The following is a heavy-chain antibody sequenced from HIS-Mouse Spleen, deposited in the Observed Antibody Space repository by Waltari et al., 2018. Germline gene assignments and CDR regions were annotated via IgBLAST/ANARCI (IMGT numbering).Heavy chain of an antibody. D-gene: IGHD3-10*01. Sequence: QVQLVASGGGVVQPGRSLRLSCAASGFTFSSYGMHWVRQAPGKGLEWVAVISYDGSNKYYADSVKGRFTISRDNSKNTLYLQMNSLRAEDTAVYYCEGVYGSGSYYFDYWGQGTLVTVSS. CDR2: ISYDGSNK. CDR1: GFTFSSYG. V-gene: IGHV3-30*03. CDR3: EGVYGSGSYYFDY. J-gene: IGHJ4*02.